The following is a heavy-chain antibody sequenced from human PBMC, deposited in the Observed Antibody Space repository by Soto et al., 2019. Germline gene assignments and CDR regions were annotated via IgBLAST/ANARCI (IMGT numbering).Heavy chain of an antibody. J-gene: IGHJ6*02. CDR3: ARESATMVRGVNYYYGMDV. CDR1: GFTFSSYG. CDR2: IWYDGSNK. D-gene: IGHD3-10*01. Sequence: QVQLVESGGGVVQPGRSLRLSCAASGFTFSSYGMHWVRQAPGKGLEWVAVIWYDGSNKYYADSVKGRFTISRDNSKNTLYLQMNSLRAEDTAVYYCARESATMVRGVNYYYGMDVWGQGPTVTVSS. V-gene: IGHV3-33*01.